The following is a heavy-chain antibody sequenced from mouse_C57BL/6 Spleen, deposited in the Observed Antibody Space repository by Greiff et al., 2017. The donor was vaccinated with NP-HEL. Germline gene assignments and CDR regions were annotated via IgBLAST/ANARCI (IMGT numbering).Heavy chain of an antibody. CDR1: GFTFSDYG. V-gene: IGHV5-15*01. CDR3: ARKRPTGYFDY. D-gene: IGHD2-10*01. CDR2: ISNLAYSI. Sequence: EVKLMESGGGLVQPGGSLKLSCAASGFTFSDYGMAWVRQAPRKGPEWVAFISNLAYSIYYADTVTGRFTISRENAKNTLYLEMSSLRSEDTAMYYCARKRPTGYFDYWGQGTTLTVSS. J-gene: IGHJ2*01.